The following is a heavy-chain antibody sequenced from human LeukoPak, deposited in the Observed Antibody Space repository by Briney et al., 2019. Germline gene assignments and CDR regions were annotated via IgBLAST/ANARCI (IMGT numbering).Heavy chain of an antibody. CDR1: GCSISSYY. CDR2: IYYSGGT. D-gene: IGHD6-19*01. Sequence: SETLSLTCTVSGCSISSYYWSWIRQPPGKGLEWIGYIYYSGGTNYNPPPKSGLLITVDTSKNQFSLRLTSVTAADTAMYFCAKASWYRTGWYGSDSWGQGTLVTVSS. V-gene: IGHV4-59*08. CDR3: AKASWYRTGWYGSDS. J-gene: IGHJ4*02.